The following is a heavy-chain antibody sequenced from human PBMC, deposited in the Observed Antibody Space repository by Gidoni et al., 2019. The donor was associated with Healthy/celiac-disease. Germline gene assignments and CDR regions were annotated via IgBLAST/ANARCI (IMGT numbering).Heavy chain of an antibody. Sequence: QVQLVESGGGVVQPGRSLRPSCAASGFTFSSYAMHWVRQAPGKGLEWVAVISYDGSNKYYADSVKGRFTISRDNSKNTLYLQMNSLRAEDTAVYYCARGGKLWFGELLSWGQGTLVTVSS. J-gene: IGHJ5*02. V-gene: IGHV3-30-3*01. CDR1: GFTFSSYA. CDR2: ISYDGSNK. D-gene: IGHD3-10*01. CDR3: ARGGKLWFGELLS.